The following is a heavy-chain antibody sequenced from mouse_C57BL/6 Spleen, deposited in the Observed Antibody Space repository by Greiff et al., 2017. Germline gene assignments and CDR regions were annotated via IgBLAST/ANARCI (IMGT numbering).Heavy chain of an antibody. CDR3: ARRDYDGDYFDY. CDR2: ISNGGGST. Sequence: EVPVVASGGGLVQPGGSLKLSCAASGFTFSDYYMYWVRQTPEKRLEWVAYISNGGGSTYYPDPVKGRFTISRDNAKNTLYLQMSRLKSEDTAMYYCARRDYDGDYFDYWGQGTTLTVSS. D-gene: IGHD2-4*01. J-gene: IGHJ2*01. V-gene: IGHV5-12*01. CDR1: GFTFSDYY.